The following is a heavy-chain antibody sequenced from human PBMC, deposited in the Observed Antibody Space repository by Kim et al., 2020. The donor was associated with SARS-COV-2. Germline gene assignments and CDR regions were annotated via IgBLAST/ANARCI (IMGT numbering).Heavy chain of an antibody. V-gene: IGHV1-24*01. J-gene: IGHJ4*02. D-gene: IGHD3-10*01. Sequence: AQKFQGRVTMTEDTSTDTAYMELSSLRSEDTAVYYCARGSGSYYNPEFGYWGQGTLVTVSS. CDR3: ARGSGSYYNPEFGY.